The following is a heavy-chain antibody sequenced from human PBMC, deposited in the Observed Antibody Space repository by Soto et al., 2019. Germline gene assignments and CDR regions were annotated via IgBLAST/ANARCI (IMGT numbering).Heavy chain of an antibody. V-gene: IGHV3-15*07. J-gene: IGHJ3*02. Sequence: PGGSLRLSCAASGFTFSNAWMNWVRQAPGKGLEWVGRIKSKTDGGTTDYAAPVKGRFTISRDDSKNTLYLQMNSLKTEDTAVYYCTSPMGRGDRGTFDIWGQGTMVTVSS. CDR3: TSPMGRGDRGTFDI. CDR2: IKSKTDGGTT. CDR1: GFTFSNAW. D-gene: IGHD3-10*01.